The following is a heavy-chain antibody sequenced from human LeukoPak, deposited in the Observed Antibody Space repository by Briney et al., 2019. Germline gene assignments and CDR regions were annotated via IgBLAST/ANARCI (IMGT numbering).Heavy chain of an antibody. D-gene: IGHD3-10*01. Sequence: TSSETLSLTCTVSGGSFGSDNSYWSWIRQPAGKGLEWIGRIYADGSSTYNPSFKSRVTILVDTSKNQFSLRLSSMTAADTAVYYCARGYYYRTWGLGTLVTVSS. V-gene: IGHV4-61*02. CDR2: IYADGSS. CDR3: ARGYYYRT. CDR1: GGSFGSDNSY. J-gene: IGHJ4*02.